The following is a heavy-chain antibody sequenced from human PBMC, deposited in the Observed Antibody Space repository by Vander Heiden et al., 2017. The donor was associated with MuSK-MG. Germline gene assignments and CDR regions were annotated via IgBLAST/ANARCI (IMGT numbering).Heavy chain of an antibody. Sequence: EVQLVQSGAEVKKPGESLKISCKGSGYSFTSYWIGWVRQMPGKGLEWMGTIYPGDSDTRYSPSFQGQVTISADKSISTAYLQWSSLKASDTAMYYCARVCRSTSCYPYYYYGMDVWGQGTTVTVSS. D-gene: IGHD2-2*01. CDR2: IYPGDSDT. CDR1: GYSFTSYW. CDR3: ARVCRSTSCYPYYYYGMDV. V-gene: IGHV5-51*01. J-gene: IGHJ6*02.